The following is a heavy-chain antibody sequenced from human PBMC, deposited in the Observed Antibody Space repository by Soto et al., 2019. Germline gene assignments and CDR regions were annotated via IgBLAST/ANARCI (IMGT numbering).Heavy chain of an antibody. Sequence: QVQLQESGPGLVKPSETLSLTCTVSGGSISSYYWSWIRQPAGKGLEWIGRIYTSGSTYYSPSLMSRVTVSVDTSKHQFSLKLSSVSAADKAVYYCARASFSVDDAFYICSQGTMVTVS. V-gene: IGHV4-4*07. D-gene: IGHD2-21*01. CDR3: ARASFSVDDAFYI. CDR1: GGSISSYY. CDR2: IYTSGST. J-gene: IGHJ3*02.